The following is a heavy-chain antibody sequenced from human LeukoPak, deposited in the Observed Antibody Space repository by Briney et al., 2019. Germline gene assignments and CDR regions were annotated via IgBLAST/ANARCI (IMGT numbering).Heavy chain of an antibody. Sequence: GSLRLSCAASGYTFSSYSMNWVRQAPGKGLEWVSSISSSSSYIYYADSVKGRFTISRDNAKNSLYLQMNSLRAEDTAVYYCARDPGTSLDYWGQGTLVTVSS. CDR1: GYTFSSYS. J-gene: IGHJ4*02. CDR3: ARDPGTSLDY. V-gene: IGHV3-21*01. CDR2: ISSSSSYI. D-gene: IGHD1-1*01.